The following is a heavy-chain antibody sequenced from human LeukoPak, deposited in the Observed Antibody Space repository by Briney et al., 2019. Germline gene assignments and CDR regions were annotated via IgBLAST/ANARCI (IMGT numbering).Heavy chain of an antibody. J-gene: IGHJ4*02. V-gene: IGHV3-21*04. CDR2: ISSSSSYI. CDR1: GFTFSSYS. CDR3: AKLGIGSSWYYFDC. Sequence: GGSLRLSCAASGFTFSSYSMNWVRQAPGKGLEWVSSISSSSSYIYYADSVKGRFTISRDNAKNSLYLQMNSLRAEDTAMYYCAKLGIGSSWYYFDCWGQGTLVTVSS. D-gene: IGHD6-13*01.